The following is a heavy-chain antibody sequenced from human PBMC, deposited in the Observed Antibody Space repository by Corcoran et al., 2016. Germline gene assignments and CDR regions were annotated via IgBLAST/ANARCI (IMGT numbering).Heavy chain of an antibody. D-gene: IGHD3-22*01. CDR1: GFTFSNAW. CDR2: LKSKTDGGTT. J-gene: IGHJ4*02. V-gene: IGHV3-15*07. Sequence: EVQLVESGGGLVKPGGSLRLSCAASGFTFSNAWMNWVRQAPGKGLEWVGRLKSKTDGGTTDYAAPVKGRFTISRDDSKNTLYLQMNSLKTEDTDVYYCTTNPYDSSGDYQEVSDYWGQGTLVTVSS. CDR3: TTNPYDSSGDYQEVSDY.